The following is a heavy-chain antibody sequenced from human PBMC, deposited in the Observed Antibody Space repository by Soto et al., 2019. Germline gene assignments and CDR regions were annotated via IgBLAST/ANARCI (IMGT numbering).Heavy chain of an antibody. D-gene: IGHD6-13*01. CDR1: GFTFSDSY. CDR3: ARDRDTYSHGFFDS. J-gene: IGHJ4*02. V-gene: IGHV3-11*05. CDR2: ISSSSSHT. Sequence: PGGSLRLSCAASGFTFSDSYMTWIRQAPGKGLEWVSHISSSSSHTNYADSVKGRFTVSRDNANNSLYLEMNNLRADDTAVYFCARDRDTYSHGFFDSWGQGTLVTVSS.